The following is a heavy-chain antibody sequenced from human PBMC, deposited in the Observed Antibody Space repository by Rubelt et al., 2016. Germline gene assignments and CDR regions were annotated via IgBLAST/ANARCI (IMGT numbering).Heavy chain of an antibody. CDR3: ALRGSPTRGFDY. Sequence: QITLKESGLTLVKPTQTLTLTCTFSGFSLSSTGVGVGWIRQPPGKALEWLALIYWDDDKRYSLSLNNRLTIFKDTSKNQVVLSVTNMDPVDTGTYYCALRGSPTRGFDYWGPGTLVTVSS. D-gene: IGHD1-26*01. J-gene: IGHJ4*02. CDR1: GFSLSSTGVG. CDR2: IYWDDDK. V-gene: IGHV2-5*02.